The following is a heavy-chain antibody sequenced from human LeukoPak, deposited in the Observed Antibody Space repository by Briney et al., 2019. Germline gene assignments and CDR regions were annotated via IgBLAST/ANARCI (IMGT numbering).Heavy chain of an antibody. J-gene: IGHJ3*02. Sequence: ASVKVSCKASGYTFTSYYMHWVRQAPGQGLERMGIINPSGGRTNCAPKFQGRVTMTRDTATSTVYMELSSLRSEDTAVYYCVRDGEVIIKPAASFPHDAFDIWGQGTMVIVSS. CDR1: GYTFTSYY. CDR2: INPSGGRT. V-gene: IGHV1-46*01. CDR3: VRDGEVIIKPAASFPHDAFDI. D-gene: IGHD3-10*01.